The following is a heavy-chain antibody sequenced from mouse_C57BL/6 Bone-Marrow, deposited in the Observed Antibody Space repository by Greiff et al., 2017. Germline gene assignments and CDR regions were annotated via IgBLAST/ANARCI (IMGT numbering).Heavy chain of an antibody. D-gene: IGHD6-2*01. V-gene: IGHV1-7*01. J-gene: IGHJ2*01. Sequence: QVQLQQSGAELAKPGASVNLSCTASGFTFTSYWMHWVKQGPGQGLEWIGYINPSSGSTKYNQKFKDKATLTADKSSSTAYMQLSSLTYEDTAVYYCARSLGAFDYWGQGTTLTVSS. CDR1: GFTFTSYW. CDR3: ARSLGAFDY. CDR2: INPSSGST.